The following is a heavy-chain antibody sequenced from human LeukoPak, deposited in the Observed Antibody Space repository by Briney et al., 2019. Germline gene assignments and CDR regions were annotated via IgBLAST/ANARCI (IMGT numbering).Heavy chain of an antibody. J-gene: IGHJ6*02. D-gene: IGHD1-7*01. CDR2: IYTSGST. V-gene: IGHV4-4*07. Sequence: ETSETLSLTCTVSGGSISSYYWSWIRQPAGKGLEWIGRIYTSGSTNYNPSLKSRVTMSVDTSKNQFSLKLSSVTAADTAVYYCARDKIEWAITGTTEGNYYYYGMDVWGQGTTVTVS. CDR1: GGSISSYY. CDR3: ARDKIEWAITGTTEGNYYYYGMDV.